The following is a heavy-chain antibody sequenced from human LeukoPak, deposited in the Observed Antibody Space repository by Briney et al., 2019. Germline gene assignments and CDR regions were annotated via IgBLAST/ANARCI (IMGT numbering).Heavy chain of an antibody. Sequence: GGSLRLSCAASGFTFSSYAMSWVRQAPGKGLEWVSAISGSGGSTYYADSVKGRFTISRDNSKNTLYLQTNSLRAEDTALYYCVRDRDSTGYYDYWGQGTLVTVSS. J-gene: IGHJ4*02. D-gene: IGHD3-22*01. V-gene: IGHV3-23*01. CDR3: VRDRDSTGYYDY. CDR2: ISGSGGST. CDR1: GFTFSSYA.